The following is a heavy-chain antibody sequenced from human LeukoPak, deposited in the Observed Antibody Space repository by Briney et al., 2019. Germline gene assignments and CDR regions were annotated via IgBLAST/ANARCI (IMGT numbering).Heavy chain of an antibody. J-gene: IGHJ4*02. Sequence: PGGSLRLSCAASGFSFSDYTMNWVRQAPGKGLEWVSSISSSSSYIYFANSVRGRFTIYRDNAKNSLYLQMNSLRVEDTAVYYCARTHINGWCFDSWGQGTLVTVSS. CDR3: ARTHINGWCFDS. CDR2: ISSSSSYI. CDR1: GFSFSDYT. D-gene: IGHD6-19*01. V-gene: IGHV3-21*04.